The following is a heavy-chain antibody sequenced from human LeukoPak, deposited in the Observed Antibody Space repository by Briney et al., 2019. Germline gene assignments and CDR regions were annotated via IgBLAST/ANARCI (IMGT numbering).Heavy chain of an antibody. V-gene: IGHV3-7*01. D-gene: IGHD6-6*01. CDR3: ARDPLDSSSTYYFDY. Sequence: GSLRLSCAASGFTFSSYWMSWVRQAPGKGLEWVANIKQDGSEKYYVDSVKGRFTISRDNAKNSLYLQMNSLRAEDTAVYYCARDPLDSSSTYYFDYWGQGTLVTVSS. CDR1: GFTFSSYW. J-gene: IGHJ4*02. CDR2: IKQDGSEK.